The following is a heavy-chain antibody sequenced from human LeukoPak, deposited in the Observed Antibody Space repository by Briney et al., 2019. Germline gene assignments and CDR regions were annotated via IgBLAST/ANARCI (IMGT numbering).Heavy chain of an antibody. CDR1: GFTFSNYG. CDR2: IWYDGSNK. Sequence: GGSLRLSCAASGFTFSNYGMHWVRQAPGKGLEWVALIWYDGSNKYYADSVKGRFTISRDNSKNTLYLQMNGLRAEDTAVYYCARIRGSSSGTFYNDYWGQGTLVTVSS. D-gene: IGHD3-10*01. CDR3: ARIRGSSSGTFYNDY. V-gene: IGHV3-33*01. J-gene: IGHJ4*02.